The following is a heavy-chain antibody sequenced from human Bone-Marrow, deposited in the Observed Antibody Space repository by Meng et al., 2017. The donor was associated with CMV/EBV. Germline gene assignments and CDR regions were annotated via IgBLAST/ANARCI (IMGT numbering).Heavy chain of an antibody. J-gene: IGHJ5*02. V-gene: IGHV4-59*01. CDR1: GGSISSYY. Sequence: GSLRLSCTVSGGSISSYYWSWIRQPPGKGLEWIGYIYYSGSTNYNPSLKSRVTISVDTSKNQFSLKLSSVTAADTAVYYCASGDSSWFDPWGQGPLVTFYS. D-gene: IGHD7-27*01. CDR2: IYYSGST. CDR3: ASGDSSWFDP.